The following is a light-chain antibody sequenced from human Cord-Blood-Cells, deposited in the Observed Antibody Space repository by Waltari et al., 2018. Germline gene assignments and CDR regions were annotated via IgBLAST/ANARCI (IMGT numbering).Light chain of an antibody. V-gene: IGLV2-14*01. CDR3: SSYTSSSTYV. J-gene: IGLJ1*01. Sequence: QPAPTQPASASGSPGQSIPIYRTGTSRDGGGYHFVSWYQQHPGKAPKLMIFDVSNRPSGVSNRFSGSKSGNTASLTISGLQAEDEADYYCSSYTSSSTYVFGTGTKVTVL. CDR2: DVS. CDR1: SRDGGGYHF.